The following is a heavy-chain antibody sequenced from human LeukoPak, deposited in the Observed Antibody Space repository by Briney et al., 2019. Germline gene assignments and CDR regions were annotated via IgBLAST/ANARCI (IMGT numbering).Heavy chain of an antibody. V-gene: IGHV4-4*09. J-gene: IGHJ6*03. CDR3: AWTRKKVGYPLYCYSYFLDV. D-gene: IGHD5-18*01. CDR1: GGSFSGYY. Sequence: SETLSLTCAVYGGSFSGYYWSWIRQPPGKGLEWIGYIYTSGSTNYNPSLKSRVTISVDTSKNQYSLTLRSVTGADTAVNYCAWTRKKVGYPLYCYSYFLDVWGKGTQVTVSS. CDR2: IYTSGST.